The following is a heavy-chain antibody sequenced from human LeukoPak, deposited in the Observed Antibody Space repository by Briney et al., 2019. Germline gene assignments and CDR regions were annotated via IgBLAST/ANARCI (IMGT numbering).Heavy chain of an antibody. V-gene: IGHV3-48*01. CDR1: GFTFSSYS. J-gene: IGHJ4*02. CDR3: AKDPRRGYSYGYSPSYFDY. CDR2: ISSSSSTI. Sequence: GGSLRLSCAASGFTFSSYSMNWVRQAPGKGLEWVSYISSSSSTIYYADSVKGRFTISRDNAKNSLYLQMNSLRAEDTAVYYCAKDPRRGYSYGYSPSYFDYWGQGTLVTVSS. D-gene: IGHD5-18*01.